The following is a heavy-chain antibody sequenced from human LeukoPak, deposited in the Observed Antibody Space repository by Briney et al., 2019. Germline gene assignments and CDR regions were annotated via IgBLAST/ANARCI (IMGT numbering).Heavy chain of an antibody. D-gene: IGHD6-19*01. CDR1: GFSFSNFP. Sequence: GGSLRLSCAASGFSFSNFPMSWVRQAPGKGLEWVSAISSSADNTYYAASVKGRFTMSRDNSKNTVYLQMNSLRAEDTAVYYCAKGNSIGWFPFDSWGQGTLVTVSS. CDR3: AKGNSIGWFPFDS. CDR2: ISSSADNT. V-gene: IGHV3-23*01. J-gene: IGHJ4*02.